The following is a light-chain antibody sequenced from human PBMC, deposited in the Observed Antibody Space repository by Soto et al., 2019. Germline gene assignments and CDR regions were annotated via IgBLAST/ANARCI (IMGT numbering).Light chain of an antibody. V-gene: IGLV4-69*01. Sequence: QLVLTQSPSASASLGASVKLTCTLSSGHSSYTIAWHRQQPEKGPRYLMKLNSDGSHSKGDGIPDRFSGSSSGAERYLTISSLQSEDEADYYCQTWGTGPVVFGGGTKLTVL. CDR2: LNSDGSH. J-gene: IGLJ2*01. CDR1: SGHSSYT. CDR3: QTWGTGPVV.